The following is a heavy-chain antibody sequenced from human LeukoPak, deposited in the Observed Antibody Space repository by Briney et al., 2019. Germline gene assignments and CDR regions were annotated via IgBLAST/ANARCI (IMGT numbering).Heavy chain of an antibody. D-gene: IGHD6-19*01. CDR1: GYTFTTYD. CDR2: MNPNSGYT. CDR3: ARVAGSIDY. V-gene: IGHV1-8*03. J-gene: IGHJ4*02. Sequence: GASVKVSCKASGYTFTTYDINWVRQATGQGLEWMGWMNPNSGYTGFAQKFQGRVTFTRATSTSTAYMELSSLRSEDTAVYYCARVAGSIDYWGQGTLVTVSS.